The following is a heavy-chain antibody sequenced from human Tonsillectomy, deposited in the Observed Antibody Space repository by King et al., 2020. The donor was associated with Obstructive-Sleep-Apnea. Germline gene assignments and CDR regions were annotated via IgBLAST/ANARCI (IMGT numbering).Heavy chain of an antibody. J-gene: IGHJ4*02. V-gene: IGHV3-7*01. CDR3: AREGWITMVRGVIINDYFDY. Sequence: QLVQSGGGLVQPGGSLRLSCAASGFTFSSYWMSWVRQAPGKGLEWVANIKQDGSEKYYVDSVKGRLPISRDNAKNSLYLQMNSLRAEDTAVYYCAREGWITMVRGVIINDYFDYWGQGTLVTVSS. CDR1: GFTFSSYW. CDR2: IKQDGSEK. D-gene: IGHD3-10*01.